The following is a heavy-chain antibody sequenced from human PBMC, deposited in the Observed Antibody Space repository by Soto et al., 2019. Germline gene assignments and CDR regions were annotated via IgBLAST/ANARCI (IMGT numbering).Heavy chain of an antibody. J-gene: IGHJ4*02. D-gene: IGHD3-10*01. CDR2: ISGSGGST. Sequence: GGSLRLSCAASGFTFSSYAMSWVRQAPGKGLEWVSAISGSGGSTYYADSVKGRFTISRDNSKNTLYLQMNSLRAEDTAVYYCAKDKGRMEVRGVIMSRAYWGQGTLVTVSS. CDR1: GFTFSSYA. V-gene: IGHV3-23*01. CDR3: AKDKGRMEVRGVIMSRAY.